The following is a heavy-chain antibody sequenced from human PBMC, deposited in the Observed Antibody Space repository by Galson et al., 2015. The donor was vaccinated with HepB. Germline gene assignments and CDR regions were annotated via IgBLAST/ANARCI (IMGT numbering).Heavy chain of an antibody. CDR3: AKSILVRYSYYYYNMDV. Sequence: LRLSCAASGFTFKNYAMNWVRQAPGKGLEWVSGISVSGGTTYYADSVKGRLTISRDNAENTLYLQMKSLTAEDTAIYYCAKSILVRYSYYYYNMDVWGRGTTVTVSS. CDR1: GFTFKNYA. CDR2: ISVSGGTT. J-gene: IGHJ6*02. D-gene: IGHD4-11*01. V-gene: IGHV3-23*01.